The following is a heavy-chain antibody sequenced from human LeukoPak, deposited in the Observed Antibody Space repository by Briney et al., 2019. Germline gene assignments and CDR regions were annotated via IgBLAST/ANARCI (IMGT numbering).Heavy chain of an antibody. D-gene: IGHD6-19*01. CDR3: AAAGMDY. CDR2: IKQDGSGK. CDR1: GLIFSNYW. Sequence: PGGSLRLSCAASGLIFSNYWVTWARQAPGKGLEWVANIKQDGSGKYYVDSVKGRFTISRDNAKKSLYLQMNSLRAEDTAVYYCAAAGMDYWGQGTLVTVSS. J-gene: IGHJ4*02. V-gene: IGHV3-7*01.